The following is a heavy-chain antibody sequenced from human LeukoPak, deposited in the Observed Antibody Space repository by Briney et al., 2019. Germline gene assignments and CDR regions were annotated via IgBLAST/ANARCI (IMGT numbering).Heavy chain of an antibody. CDR1: GFTFSSYA. D-gene: IGHD2-2*01. V-gene: IGHV3-23*01. J-gene: IGHJ4*02. CDR2: IGGGGGNI. Sequence: PGGSLRLSCAASGFTFSSYAMSWVRQAPGKGLEWVSVIGGGGGNIYYADSVKGRFTISRDNSKNTVYLQMNSLRAEDTAVYYCAKVRYCSSTNCPVGFDYWGQGTLVTVSS. CDR3: AKVRYCSSTNCPVGFDY.